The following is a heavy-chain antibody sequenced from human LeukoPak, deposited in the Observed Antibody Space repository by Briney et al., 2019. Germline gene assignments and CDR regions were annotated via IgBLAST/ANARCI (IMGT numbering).Heavy chain of an antibody. CDR3: AHYDFWRGYSFAC. J-gene: IGHJ4*02. V-gene: IGHV3-7*01. CDR2: IKTDGSDK. Sequence: GGSLRLSCAASGFTFTRVWMSWVRQAPGKGLEWVANIKTDGSDKYYADSVKGRFTISRDNAKNTLYLKMNIQGVEDTAVYYCAHYDFWRGYSFACWGPGTLVTVSS. D-gene: IGHD3-3*01. CDR1: GFTFTRVW.